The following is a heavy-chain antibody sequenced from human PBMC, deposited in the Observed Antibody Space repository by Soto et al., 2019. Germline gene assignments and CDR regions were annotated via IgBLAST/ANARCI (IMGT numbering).Heavy chain of an antibody. J-gene: IGHJ4*02. D-gene: IGHD5-18*01. CDR3: AXGRGYSYGSFDX. CDR2: IYYSGST. V-gene: IGHV4-30-4*02. Sequence: SETLXLTCTVSGGSISSCDYYWSWIRQPPGKGLEWIGYIYYSGSTYYNPSLKSRVTISVDTSKNQFSLKLSSVTAADTAVYYCAXGRGYSYGSFDXWGQGTLVTVSS. CDR1: GGSISSCDYY.